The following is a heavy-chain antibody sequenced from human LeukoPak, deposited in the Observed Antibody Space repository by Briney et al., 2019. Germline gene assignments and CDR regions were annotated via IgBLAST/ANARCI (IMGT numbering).Heavy chain of an antibody. CDR1: GGSISSGGYY. J-gene: IGHJ4*02. D-gene: IGHD5-18*01. CDR2: IYHSGST. CDR3: AREKGIQLWWGFDY. Sequence: SQTLSLTCTVSGGSISSGGYYWSWIRQPPGKGLEWIGYIYHSGSTYYNPSLKSRVTISVDRSKNQFSLKLSSVTAADTAVYYCAREKGIQLWWGFDYWGQGTLVTVSS. V-gene: IGHV4-30-2*01.